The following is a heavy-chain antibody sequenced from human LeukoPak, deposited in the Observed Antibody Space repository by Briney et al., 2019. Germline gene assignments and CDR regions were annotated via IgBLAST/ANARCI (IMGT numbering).Heavy chain of an antibody. CDR3: AKDLHYGSADY. Sequence: GGSLRLSCTVSGFTVSSNSMSWVRQAPGKGLVWVSFINPDGSTTNYADSVKGRFTISRDNAKNALYLQMNSLRAEDTAVYYCAKDLHYGSADYWGQGTLVTVSS. CDR1: GFTVSSNS. D-gene: IGHD3-10*01. J-gene: IGHJ4*02. CDR2: INPDGSTT. V-gene: IGHV3-74*01.